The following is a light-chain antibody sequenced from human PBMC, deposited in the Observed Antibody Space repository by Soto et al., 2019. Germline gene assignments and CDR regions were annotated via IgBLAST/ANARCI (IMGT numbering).Light chain of an antibody. CDR2: DAS. V-gene: IGKV1-33*01. Sequence: DIQMTQSPSSLSASVEDRVTITCQASQDIDNYLNWYQQKPGKAPNLLIYDASNLETGVPSRFSGGGSGTDFTFTITSLQPEDIATYYCQHYDHVQVTFGQGTRLEIK. CDR3: QHYDHVQVT. CDR1: QDIDNY. J-gene: IGKJ5*01.